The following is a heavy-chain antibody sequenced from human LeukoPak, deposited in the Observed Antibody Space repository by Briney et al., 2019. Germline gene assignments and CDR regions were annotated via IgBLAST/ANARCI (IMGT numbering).Heavy chain of an antibody. CDR1: GGSISSSSYY. D-gene: IGHD6-13*01. CDR2: IYYSGST. CDR3: ARGTLAAAGRRYFDY. J-gene: IGHJ4*02. Sequence: SETLSLTCTVSGGSISSSSYYWGWIRQPPGKGLEWIGSIYYSGSTYYDPSLKSRVTMSVDTSKNQFSLKLSSVTAADTAVYYCARGTLAAAGRRYFDYWGQGTLVTVSS. V-gene: IGHV4-39*07.